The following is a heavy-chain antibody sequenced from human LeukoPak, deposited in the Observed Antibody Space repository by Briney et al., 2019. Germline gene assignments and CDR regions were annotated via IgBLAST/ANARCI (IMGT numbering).Heavy chain of an antibody. J-gene: IGHJ4*02. D-gene: IGHD3-10*01. CDR1: GYTFTSYD. CDR2: MNPNSGNT. CDR3: AREGYYGSGSSRPFDY. V-gene: IGHV1-8*01. Sequence: ASVKVSCKASGYTFTSYDINWVRQATGQGLEWMGWMNPNSGNTGYAQKFQGRVTMTRNTSISTAYMELSSLRSEDTAVYYCAREGYYGSGSSRPFDYWGQGTLVTVSS.